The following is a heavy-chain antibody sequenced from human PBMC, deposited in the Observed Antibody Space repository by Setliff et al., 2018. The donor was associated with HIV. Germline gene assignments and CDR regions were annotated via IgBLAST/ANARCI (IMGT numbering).Heavy chain of an antibody. D-gene: IGHD2-15*01. CDR3: ARARGGCSGGSCPAHHYYYYMDV. Sequence: TLSLTCNVSGGSISSGGYYWSWIRQHPGKGPEWIGYIYYSGSTYYNPSLKSLGTISVDTSKNQFSLKLSSVTAADTAVYYCARARGGCSGGSCPAHHYYYYMDVWGKGTTVTVSS. CDR1: GGSISSGGYY. CDR2: IYYSGST. J-gene: IGHJ6*03. V-gene: IGHV4-31*01.